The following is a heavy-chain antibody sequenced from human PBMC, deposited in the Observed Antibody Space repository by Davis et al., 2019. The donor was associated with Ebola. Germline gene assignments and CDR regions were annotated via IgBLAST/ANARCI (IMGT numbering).Heavy chain of an antibody. CDR2: ISGSGCST. D-gene: IGHD3-3*01. Sequence: GGSLSLSCAASGFTFSSYAMSWVRQAPGKGLEWVSAISGSGCSTYYADSVKGRFTISRDNTKNTLYLQMNSLRAEDTAVYYCARGLWYYDFWSGYYDYFDYWGQGTLVTVSS. CDR3: ARGLWYYDFWSGYYDYFDY. CDR1: GFTFSSYA. V-gene: IGHV3-23*01. J-gene: IGHJ4*02.